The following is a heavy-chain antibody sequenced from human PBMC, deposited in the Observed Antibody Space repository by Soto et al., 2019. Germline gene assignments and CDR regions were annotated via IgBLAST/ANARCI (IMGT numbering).Heavy chain of an antibody. CDR3: ARGPYDFWSGYYVDY. Sequence: GASVKVSCKASGYTFTSYDINWVRQATGQGLEWLGWMNPNSGNTGYAQKFQGRVTMTRNTSISTAYMELSSLRSEDTAVYCCARGPYDFWSGYYVDYWGQGTLVTVSS. CDR2: MNPNSGNT. J-gene: IGHJ4*02. D-gene: IGHD3-3*01. CDR1: GYTFTSYD. V-gene: IGHV1-8*01.